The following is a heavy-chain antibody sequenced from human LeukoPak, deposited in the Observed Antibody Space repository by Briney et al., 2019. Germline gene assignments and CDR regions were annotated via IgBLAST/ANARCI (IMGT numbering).Heavy chain of an antibody. V-gene: IGHV3-30-3*01. CDR1: GFTFSSYA. D-gene: IGHD6-19*01. CDR2: ISYDGSNK. J-gene: IGHJ5*02. CDR3: ARDREGSGWYCFDP. Sequence: GGSLRLSCAASGFTFSSYAMHWVRQAPGKGLEWVAVISYDGSNKYYADSVKGRFTISRDNSKNTLYQQMNSLGAEDTAVYYCARDREGSGWYCFDPWGQGTLVTVSS.